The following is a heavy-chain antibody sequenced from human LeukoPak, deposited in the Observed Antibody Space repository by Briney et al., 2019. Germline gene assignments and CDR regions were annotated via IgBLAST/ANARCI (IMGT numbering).Heavy chain of an antibody. V-gene: IGHV3-21*01. D-gene: IGHD1-26*01. CDR2: ISSSSYI. CDR3: ARDEWGARFDY. J-gene: IGHJ4*02. Sequence: GGSLRLSCAASGFTFSSYSMNWVRQAPGKGLEWVSSISSSSYIYYADSVKGRFTISRDNAKNSPYLQTDSLRAEDTAVYYCARDEWGARFDYWGQGTLVTVSS. CDR1: GFTFSSYS.